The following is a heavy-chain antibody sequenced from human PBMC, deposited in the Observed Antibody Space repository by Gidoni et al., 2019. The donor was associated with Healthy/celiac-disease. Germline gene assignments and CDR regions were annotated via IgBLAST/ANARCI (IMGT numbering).Heavy chain of an antibody. CDR2: IYTSGST. V-gene: IGHV4-61*02. Sequence: QVQLQESGPGLVKPSQTLSLTCTVSGGSISSGSYYWSWIRQPAGKGLEWIGRIYTSGSTNYNPSLKSRVTISVDTSKNPFSLKLSSVTAADTAVYYCASSYYDYIWGSYRYFDYWGQGTLVTVSS. J-gene: IGHJ4*02. D-gene: IGHD3-16*02. CDR1: GGSISSGSYY. CDR3: ASSYYDYIWGSYRYFDY.